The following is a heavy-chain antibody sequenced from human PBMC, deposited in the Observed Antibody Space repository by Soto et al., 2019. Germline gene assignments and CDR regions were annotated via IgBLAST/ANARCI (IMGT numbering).Heavy chain of an antibody. CDR2: IFPSDSDT. Sequence: GESLKIACRTSGYKFTSSWIAWVRQMPGKGLEWMGIIFPSDSDTRYSPSFQGQVTISADRSTSTVFLQWASLKASDTAVYFCARKDKSGYFNWFDPWGQGTLVTVSS. V-gene: IGHV5-51*01. CDR3: ARKDKSGYFNWFDP. J-gene: IGHJ5*02. D-gene: IGHD3-22*01. CDR1: GYKFTSSW.